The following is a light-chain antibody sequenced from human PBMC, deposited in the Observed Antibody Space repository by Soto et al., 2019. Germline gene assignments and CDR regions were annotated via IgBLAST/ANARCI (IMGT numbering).Light chain of an antibody. Sequence: QSALTQPASVSGSPGQSITISCTGTSSDVGGYNYVSWYQQHPGKAPKLMIYEVSNRPSGVSNSFSCTKSGNTASLTITGLQAEDEADYYCSSYTSSSTLRVFGGGTKVTVL. J-gene: IGLJ3*02. V-gene: IGLV2-14*01. CDR2: EVS. CDR1: SSDVGGYNY. CDR3: SSYTSSSTLRV.